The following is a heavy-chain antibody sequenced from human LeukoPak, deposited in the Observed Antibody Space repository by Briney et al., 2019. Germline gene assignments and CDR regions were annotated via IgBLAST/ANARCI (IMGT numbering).Heavy chain of an antibody. Sequence: GGSLRLSCAASGFTFSSYEMNWVRQAPGKGLEWVSSISSSSSYIYYADSVKGRFTISRDNAKNSLYLQMNSLRAEDTAVYYCARAEGELGDAFDIWGQGTMVTVSS. CDR2: ISSSSSYI. J-gene: IGHJ3*02. CDR3: ARAEGELGDAFDI. CDR1: GFTFSSYE. D-gene: IGHD6-13*01. V-gene: IGHV3-21*01.